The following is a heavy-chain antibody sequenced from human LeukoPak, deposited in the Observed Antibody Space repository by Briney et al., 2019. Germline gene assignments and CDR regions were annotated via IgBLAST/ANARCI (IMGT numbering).Heavy chain of an antibody. D-gene: IGHD3-9*01. CDR2: IDYDSSHI. J-gene: IGHJ4*02. CDR3: ARDPLRYLRVGHYDY. Sequence: GGSLRLSCAASGLTFSNSAMNWVRQVPGKGLEWVSSIDYDSSHIYYAASVRGRFTISRDNARDSVYLQMNSLRVEDTAVYYCARDPLRYLRVGHYDYWGQGTLVAVSS. V-gene: IGHV3-21*01. CDR1: GLTFSNSA.